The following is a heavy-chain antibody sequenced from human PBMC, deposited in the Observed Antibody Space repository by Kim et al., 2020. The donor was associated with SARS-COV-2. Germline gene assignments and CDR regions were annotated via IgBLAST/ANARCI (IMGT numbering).Heavy chain of an antibody. D-gene: IGHD6-19*01. J-gene: IGHJ5*02. CDR1: GFIFSSYA. Sequence: GGSLRLSCAASGFIFSSYAMHWVRQAPGKGLEWVAVISYDGSNKYYADSVKGRFTISRDNSKNTLYLQMNSLRAEDTAVYYCARDGRYSSGWGGWFDPWG. CDR2: ISYDGSNK. V-gene: IGHV3-30*04. CDR3: ARDGRYSSGWGGWFDP.